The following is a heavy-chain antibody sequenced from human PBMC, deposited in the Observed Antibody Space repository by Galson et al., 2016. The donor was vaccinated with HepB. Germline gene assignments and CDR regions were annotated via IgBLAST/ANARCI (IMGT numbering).Heavy chain of an antibody. V-gene: IGHV3-7*01. CDR2: IKLDGSEK. CDR1: GFTFSSYW. D-gene: IGHD3-10*01. J-gene: IGHJ4*02. CDR3: SGGSYFDY. Sequence: SLRLSCAASGFTFSSYWMNWVRQAPGKGLEWVANIKLDGSEKNYEDSVNGRFTISRDNAKNPLYLQMNSLRAEDTALYYCSGGSYFDYWGQGTLVTVSS.